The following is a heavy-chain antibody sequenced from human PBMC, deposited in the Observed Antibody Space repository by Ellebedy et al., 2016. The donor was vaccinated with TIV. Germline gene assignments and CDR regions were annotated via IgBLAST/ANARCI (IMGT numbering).Heavy chain of an antibody. Sequence: GGSLRLXXAASGFTFSSYAMSWVRQAPGKGLEWVSAISGSGGSTYYADSVKGRFTISRDNSKNTLYLQMNSLRAEDTAVYYCAKAYYGGIYYYYGMDVWGQGTTVTVSS. CDR2: ISGSGGST. D-gene: IGHD3-10*01. CDR1: GFTFSSYA. J-gene: IGHJ6*02. V-gene: IGHV3-23*01. CDR3: AKAYYGGIYYYYGMDV.